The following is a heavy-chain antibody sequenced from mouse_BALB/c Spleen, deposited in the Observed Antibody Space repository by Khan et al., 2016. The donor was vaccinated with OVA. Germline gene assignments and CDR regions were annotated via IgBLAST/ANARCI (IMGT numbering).Heavy chain of an antibody. V-gene: IGHV1-9*01. D-gene: IGHD1-1*01. Sequence: PLHQSGAELMKPGASVKISCKATGFTFSNYWIEWVKQRPGHGLEWIGQILPGSGDTNYNEKFEGKATFTADTSSNTAYMQLSSLTSEDSAVYYCALYGSRGDYWGQGTTLTVSS. CDR3: ALYGSRGDY. CDR2: ILPGSGDT. CDR1: GFTFSNYW. J-gene: IGHJ2*01.